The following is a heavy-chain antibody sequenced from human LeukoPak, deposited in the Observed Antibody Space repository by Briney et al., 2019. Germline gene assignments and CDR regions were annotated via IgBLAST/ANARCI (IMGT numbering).Heavy chain of an antibody. CDR2: IYYSGSST. V-gene: IGHV4-59*01. CDR1: SGSISGDY. Sequence: PSETLSLTCTVSSGSISGDYWSWIRQPPGKGLEWIGNIYYSGSSTNYNSSLKSRVTISVDTSKNQFSLKLNSVTAADTAVYYCARDNSGVATGERGNWFDPWGQGILVTVSS. D-gene: IGHD3-16*01. J-gene: IGHJ5*02. CDR3: ARDNSGVATGERGNWFDP.